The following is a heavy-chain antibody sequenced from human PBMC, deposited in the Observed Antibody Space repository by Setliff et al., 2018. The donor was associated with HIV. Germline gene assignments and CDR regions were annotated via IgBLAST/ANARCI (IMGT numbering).Heavy chain of an antibody. D-gene: IGHD2-21*02. CDR2: THYSGSS. J-gene: IGHJ2*01. CDR3: ARDVGLYGVDCWPYLYFDL. CDR1: GGFISNHY. V-gene: IGHV4-59*11. Sequence: PSETLSLTCTISGGFISNHYWNWIRQPPGKGLEWIGSTHYSGSSYYSPSLKSRVTISLDTSKNQFSLKLSSMTAADTAVYYCARDVGLYGVDCWPYLYFDLWGRGNLVTVSS.